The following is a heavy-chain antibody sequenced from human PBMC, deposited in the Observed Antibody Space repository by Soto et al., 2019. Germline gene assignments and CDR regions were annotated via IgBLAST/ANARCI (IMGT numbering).Heavy chain of an antibody. J-gene: IGHJ6*02. V-gene: IGHV3-11*06. CDR1: GFTFSYYY. Sequence: GGSLRLSCAASGFTFSYYYMSWIRQAPGKGPEWVSYISSSSSYTNYADSVKGRFTISRDNAKNSLYLQMNSLRAEDTAVYYCARVLLVPGTTVTPRSYGMDVWGQGTTVTVSS. D-gene: IGHD4-4*01. CDR3: ARVLLVPGTTVTPRSYGMDV. CDR2: ISSSSSYT.